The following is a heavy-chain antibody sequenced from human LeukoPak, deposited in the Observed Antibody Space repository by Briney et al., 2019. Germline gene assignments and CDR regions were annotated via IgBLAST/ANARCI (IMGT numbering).Heavy chain of an antibody. D-gene: IGHD3-10*01. CDR1: GFTFDDYA. Sequence: PGGSLRLSCAASGFTFDDYAMHWVRQAPGKGLEWVSGISWNSGSIGCADSVKGRFTISRDNAKNSLYLQMNSLRAEDTALYYCAKVGDYGSGSYDYWGQGTLVTVSS. V-gene: IGHV3-9*01. CDR3: AKVGDYGSGSYDY. CDR2: ISWNSGSI. J-gene: IGHJ4*02.